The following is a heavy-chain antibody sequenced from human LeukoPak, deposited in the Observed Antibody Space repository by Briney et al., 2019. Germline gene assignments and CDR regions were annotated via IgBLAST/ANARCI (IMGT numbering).Heavy chain of an antibody. CDR3: ARCSPPFWSGRLAPYYYYGMDV. CDR1: GGSIRSSYYY. D-gene: IGHD3-3*01. J-gene: IGHJ6*02. CDR2: IYDSGST. Sequence: SETLSLTCTVSGGSIRSSYYYWGWIRQPPGKGLEWIGSIYDSGSTNYNPSLKSRVTISVDTSKNQFSLKLSSVTAADTAVYYCARCSPPFWSGRLAPYYYYGMDVWGQGTTVTVSS. V-gene: IGHV4-39*07.